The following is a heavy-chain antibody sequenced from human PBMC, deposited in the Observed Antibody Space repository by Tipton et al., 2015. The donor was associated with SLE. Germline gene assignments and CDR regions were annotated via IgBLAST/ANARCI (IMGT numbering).Heavy chain of an antibody. V-gene: IGHV4-59*01. Sequence: LRLSCTVSGGSISSYYWSWIRQPPGKGLEWVGYIYYSGSTNYNPSLKSRVTISVDTSKNQFSLKLSSVTAADTAVYYCAGLYCTNVVGFLVYWGQGTLVTVSS. CDR1: GGSISSYY. D-gene: IGHD2-8*01. CDR3: AGLYCTNVVGFLVY. J-gene: IGHJ4*02. CDR2: IYYSGST.